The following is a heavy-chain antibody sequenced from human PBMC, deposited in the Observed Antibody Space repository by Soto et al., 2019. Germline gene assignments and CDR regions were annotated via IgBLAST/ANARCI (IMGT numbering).Heavy chain of an antibody. V-gene: IGHV1-46*01. CDR3: ARAAGRFGELYWFDP. Sequence: QVELVQSGAEVKKPGSSVKVSCQASEDTFRNYAISWVRQAPGQGLEWVGMINPLGFSTTYAQKFRGRVTMTRDTSTSTVYMELTNLRSDDTAVYYCARAAGRFGELYWFDPWGQGTLVTVSP. CDR1: EDTFRNYA. CDR2: INPLGFST. J-gene: IGHJ5*02. D-gene: IGHD3-10*01.